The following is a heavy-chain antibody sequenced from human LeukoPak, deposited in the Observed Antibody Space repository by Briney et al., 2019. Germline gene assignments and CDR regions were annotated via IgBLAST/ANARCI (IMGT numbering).Heavy chain of an antibody. CDR3: ARDRPQYCSSVNCYVFDC. J-gene: IGHJ4*02. CDR1: EFSYPNYA. D-gene: IGHD2-2*01. V-gene: IGHV3-23*01. Sequence: GGSLRLSCVGSEFSYPNYAMGWARQAPGRGLEWVSSISGSGGGTYYADSVKGRFTISRDNSKNTLYLQMNSLRAEDTALYYCARDRPQYCSSVNCYVFDCWGQGTLVTVSS. CDR2: ISGSGGGT.